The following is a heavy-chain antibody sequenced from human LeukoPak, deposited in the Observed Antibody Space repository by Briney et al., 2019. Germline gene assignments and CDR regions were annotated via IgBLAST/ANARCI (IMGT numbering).Heavy chain of an antibody. CDR1: GYNFATYG. J-gene: IGHJ4*02. V-gene: IGHV1-18*01. CDR2: IGSNNGKK. CDR3: AKVAGDRMDY. Sequence: GASVNVSCKASGYNFATYGFCWVRQAPGHGLEWMGWIGSNNGKKAYAQKLQGRVTLTTNTSKNTAYLELRTLRPDNTAVYYCAKVAGDRMDYWGQGTLVTVSS. D-gene: IGHD6-13*01.